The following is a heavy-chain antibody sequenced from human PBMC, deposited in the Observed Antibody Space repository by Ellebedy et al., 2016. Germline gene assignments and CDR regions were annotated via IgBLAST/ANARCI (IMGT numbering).Heavy chain of an antibody. CDR2: IYYSGST. J-gene: IGHJ5*02. D-gene: IGHD2-2*01. Sequence: SETLSLXCTVSGGSISSGGYYWSWIRQHPGKGLEWIGYIYYSGSTYYNPSLKSRVTISVDTSKNQFSLKLSSVTAADTAVYYCARETGCSSTSCYADLWFDPWGQGTLVTVSS. V-gene: IGHV4-31*03. CDR3: ARETGCSSTSCYADLWFDP. CDR1: GGSISSGGYY.